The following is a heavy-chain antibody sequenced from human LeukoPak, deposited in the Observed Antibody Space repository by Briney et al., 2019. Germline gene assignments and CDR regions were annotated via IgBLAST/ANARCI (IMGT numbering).Heavy chain of an antibody. Sequence: PGGSLRLSCAASGFTVRSNYMSWVRQAPGKGLEWVSVIYSGGTTYYADSVKGRFTISRDNSKNTLYLQMNSLRVDDTAVYYCTTGRRYSSGWLYFDDWGQGTLVTVSS. J-gene: IGHJ4*02. CDR2: IYSGGTT. CDR1: GFTVRSNY. V-gene: IGHV3-53*01. D-gene: IGHD6-19*01. CDR3: TTGRRYSSGWLYFDD.